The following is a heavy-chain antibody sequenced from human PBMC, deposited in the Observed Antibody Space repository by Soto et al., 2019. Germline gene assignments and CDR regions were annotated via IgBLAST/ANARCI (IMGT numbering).Heavy chain of an antibody. J-gene: IGHJ4*02. V-gene: IGHV3-23*01. CDR2: IIDNGDSA. CDR1: GFNFATHA. Sequence: AGGSLRLSCAASGFNFATHAMSWVRQAPGKGLECVSGIIDNGDSAYYGESVKGRFTISRDNSKNTLFLQMNSLRAEDTAVYYCAKSLHYFDSWGQGTLVTVSS. CDR3: AKSLHYFDS. D-gene: IGHD2-15*01.